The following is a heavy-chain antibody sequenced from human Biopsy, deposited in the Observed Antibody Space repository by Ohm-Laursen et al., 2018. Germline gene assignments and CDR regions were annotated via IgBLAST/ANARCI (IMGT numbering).Heavy chain of an antibody. CDR1: GGSISNNNYY. V-gene: IGHV4-39*01. J-gene: IGHJ5*02. CDR2: IFYRGST. D-gene: IGHD3-22*01. Sequence: SETLSLTCTVSGGSISNNNYYWGWIRQPPGKGLEWIGSIFYRGSTHYKPSLKSRVNISVDTSKNQFSLKLNSVTAADTAGYYCARDYDTSGYYYVSWGQGTLVTVSS. CDR3: ARDYDTSGYYYVS.